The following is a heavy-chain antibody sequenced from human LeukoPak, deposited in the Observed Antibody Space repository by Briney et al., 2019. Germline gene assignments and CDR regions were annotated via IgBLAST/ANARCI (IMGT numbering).Heavy chain of an antibody. V-gene: IGHV3-21*01. J-gene: IGHJ6*03. CDR2: ISTNDI. D-gene: IGHD6-25*01. Sequence: TGGSLRLSCAASGFTLSSHTMNWVRQAPGRGLEWVSAISTNDIQYADSVKGRFTISRDNAKNSLYLQMDCLRAEDTAVYYCASLPTAASYMDVWGKGTTVTVSS. CDR1: GFTLSSHT. CDR3: ASLPTAASYMDV.